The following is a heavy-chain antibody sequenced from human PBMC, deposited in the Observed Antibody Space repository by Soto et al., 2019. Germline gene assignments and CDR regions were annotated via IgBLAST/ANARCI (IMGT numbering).Heavy chain of an antibody. J-gene: IGHJ3*02. CDR2: ISSSSSYI. CDR3: TRSRNNLATQEI. CDR1: GFTFSSYS. Sequence: GGSLRLSCAASGFTFSSYSMNWVRQAPGKGLEWVSSISSSSSYIYYADSVKGRFTISRDNAKNSLYLQMNSLRAEDTAVYYCTRSRNNLATQEIWGQGTMVTVSS. D-gene: IGHD2-15*01. V-gene: IGHV3-21*04.